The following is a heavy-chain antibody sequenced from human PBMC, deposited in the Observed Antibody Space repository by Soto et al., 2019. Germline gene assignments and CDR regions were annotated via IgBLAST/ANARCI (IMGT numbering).Heavy chain of an antibody. Sequence: PSETLSLTCTVSRGSINNYYWTLIRQPPGKGLEWIGYVSYSGRTNYNPSLKSRVNMFVDKSKNQFSLNLTSVTAADTAVYYCARLHYTVVTAIDVWGQGTMVTVS. CDR1: RGSINNYY. J-gene: IGHJ3*01. D-gene: IGHD4-17*01. CDR3: ARLHYTVVTAIDV. V-gene: IGHV4-59*03. CDR2: VSYSGRT.